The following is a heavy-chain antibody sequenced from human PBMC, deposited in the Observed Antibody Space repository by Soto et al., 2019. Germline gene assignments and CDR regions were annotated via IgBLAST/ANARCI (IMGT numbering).Heavy chain of an antibody. D-gene: IGHD6-13*01. Sequence: PGGSLRLSCAVSGFTLNDYSMNWVRQAPGKGLEWVSFITSDTRTIIYADSVRGRFTISRDNTKNSLYLQMNSLRDDDTAVYYCARVRGTALVTSYLDYWGKGTLVTVSS. CDR2: ITSDTRTI. CDR3: ARVRGTALVTSYLDY. J-gene: IGHJ4*02. V-gene: IGHV3-48*02. CDR1: GFTLNDYS.